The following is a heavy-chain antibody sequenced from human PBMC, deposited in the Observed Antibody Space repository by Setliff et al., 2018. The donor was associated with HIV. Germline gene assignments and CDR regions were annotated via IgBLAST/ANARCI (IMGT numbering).Heavy chain of an antibody. CDR1: GYTFTKYW. Sequence: GESLKISCKGSGYTFTKYWIAWVRQMPGKGLEWMGIIQPDDSDTRYSPSFQGQVTISADKSISTAYLQWSSLKASDSAVFYYASGPRRVTTIGYYLDYWGQGTLVTVSS. CDR3: ASGPRRVTTIGYYLDY. D-gene: IGHD4-17*01. CDR2: IQPDDSDT. V-gene: IGHV5-51*01. J-gene: IGHJ4*02.